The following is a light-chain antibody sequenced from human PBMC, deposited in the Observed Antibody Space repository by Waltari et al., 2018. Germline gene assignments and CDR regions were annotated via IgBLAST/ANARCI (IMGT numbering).Light chain of an antibody. CDR3: AAWDDSLNVVV. CDR1: SSNIGSNT. J-gene: IGLJ2*01. CDR2: SNN. Sequence: QSVLTQPPSASGTPGQRVTISCSGSSSNIGSNTVNWYQQLPGTAPKLLIYSNNQRPSGVPDRFSGSTSGTSASLAISGLQSEDEADYYCAAWDDSLNVVVFGGGTKLTGL. V-gene: IGLV1-44*01.